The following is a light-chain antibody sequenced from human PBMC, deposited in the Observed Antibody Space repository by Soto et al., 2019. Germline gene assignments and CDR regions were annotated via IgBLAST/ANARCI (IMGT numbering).Light chain of an antibody. CDR2: DVR. CDR3: SSYTSSSTLDV. Sequence: QSALTQPASVSGSPGHSITISCTGTSSDIGDYNYVSWYQQHPGKAPKLMIYDVRYRPAGVSNRFSASKSGNTASLTISGLQAEDEADYYCSSYTSSSTLDVFGTGTKVTVL. V-gene: IGLV2-14*03. CDR1: SSDIGDYNY. J-gene: IGLJ1*01.